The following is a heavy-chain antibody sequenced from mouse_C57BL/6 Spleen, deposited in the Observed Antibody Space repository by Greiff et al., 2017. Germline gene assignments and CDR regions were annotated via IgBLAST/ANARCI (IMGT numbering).Heavy chain of an antibody. CDR2: ISYDGSN. Sequence: ESGPGLVKPSQSLSLTCSVTGYSITSGYYWNWIRQFPGNKLEWIGYISYDGSNNSNPSLKNRISITRDTSKNQFFLKLNSVTTEDTATYYCARGLTFYYAMDYWGQGTSVTVSS. V-gene: IGHV3-6*01. D-gene: IGHD4-1*01. CDR3: ARGLTFYYAMDY. CDR1: GYSITSGYY. J-gene: IGHJ4*01.